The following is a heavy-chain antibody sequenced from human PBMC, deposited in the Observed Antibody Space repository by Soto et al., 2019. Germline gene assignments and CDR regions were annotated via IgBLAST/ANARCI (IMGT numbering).Heavy chain of an antibody. V-gene: IGHV3-7*01. CDR2: IKEDGSNS. CDR3: ARDAPLYCVDYNCYWGFDN. D-gene: IGHD1-20*01. J-gene: IGHJ4*02. Sequence: EVQLVELGGGLVQPGGSLRLSCAGSGFTFSNYWMSWVSQAPGKGLEWVADIKEDGSNSYYVDSVKGRFTISRDNAKNSLYLQLDSLRAEDTAVYYCARDAPLYCVDYNCYWGFDNWGQGILVTVSS. CDR1: GFTFSNYW.